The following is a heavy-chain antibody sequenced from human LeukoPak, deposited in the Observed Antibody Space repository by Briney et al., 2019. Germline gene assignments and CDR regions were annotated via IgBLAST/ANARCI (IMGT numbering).Heavy chain of an antibody. CDR3: ARVYGSGSYGAFDI. Sequence: PSQTLSLTCTVSGGSISSGSYYWRWIRQPPGKGLEWIGYIYYSGSTNYNPSLKSRVTILVDTSKNQISLKLSSVTAADTAVYYCARVYGSGSYGAFDIWGQGTMVTVSS. CDR1: GGSISSGSYY. J-gene: IGHJ3*02. D-gene: IGHD3-10*01. CDR2: IYYSGST. V-gene: IGHV4-61*01.